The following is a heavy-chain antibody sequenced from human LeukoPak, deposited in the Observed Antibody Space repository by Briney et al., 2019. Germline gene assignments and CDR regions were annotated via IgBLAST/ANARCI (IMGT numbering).Heavy chain of an antibody. CDR1: GFTFSSYW. Sequence: PGGSLRLSCAASGFTFSSYWMSWVRQAPGKGLEWVANIQQDGSEKYYVDSVKGRFTISRDNAKNSLYLQMNSLRAEDTAVYYCARVVEARDFWSGYQVSLYYYYGMDVWGQGTTVTVSS. CDR3: ARVVEARDFWSGYQVSLYYYYGMDV. V-gene: IGHV3-7*01. D-gene: IGHD3-3*01. CDR2: IQQDGSEK. J-gene: IGHJ6*02.